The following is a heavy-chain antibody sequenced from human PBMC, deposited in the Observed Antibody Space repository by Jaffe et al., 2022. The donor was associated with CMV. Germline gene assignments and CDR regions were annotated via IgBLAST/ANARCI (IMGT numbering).Heavy chain of an antibody. J-gene: IGHJ3*02. D-gene: IGHD1-20*01. Sequence: QVRVVQSGAEVKKPGASVRVSCKPYEYTFSGYVIHWVRQAPGQRLEWVGCINTGSGDSKYSENFEARVTITRDTSASAVYIDLSSLRSEDTAMYYCAYSHYNWNHVGAFDIWGQGTMVTVSS. CDR3: AYSHYNWNHVGAFDI. CDR1: EYTFSGYV. V-gene: IGHV1-3*04. CDR2: INTGSGDS.